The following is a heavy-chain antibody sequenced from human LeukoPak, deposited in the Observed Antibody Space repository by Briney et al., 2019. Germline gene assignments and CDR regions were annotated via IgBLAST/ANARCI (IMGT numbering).Heavy chain of an antibody. CDR2: ISSSGSTI. Sequence: GGSLRLSCAASGFTFSDYYMRWIRQAPGKGLEWVSYISSSGSTIYYADSVKGRFTISRDNAKNSLYLQMNSLRAEDTAVYYCARDNIVVVPAANYYYYYYGMDVWGQGTTVTVSS. CDR3: ARDNIVVVPAANYYYYYYGMDV. V-gene: IGHV3-11*01. J-gene: IGHJ6*02. CDR1: GFTFSDYY. D-gene: IGHD2-2*01.